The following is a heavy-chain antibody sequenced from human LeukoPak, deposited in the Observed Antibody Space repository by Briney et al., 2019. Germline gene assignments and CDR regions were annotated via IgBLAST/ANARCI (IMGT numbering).Heavy chain of an antibody. Sequence: GASVKVSCKASGYTFSDYYIHWVRQAPGQGLEWMGWINPNSGGTNYTQNFQGRVTMTRDTSISTAYMELSRLRSDDTAVYYCARGEGNIAVAGTRYFQHWGQGTLVTVSS. CDR3: ARGEGNIAVAGTRYFQH. D-gene: IGHD6-19*01. V-gene: IGHV1-2*02. J-gene: IGHJ1*01. CDR2: INPNSGGT. CDR1: GYTFSDYY.